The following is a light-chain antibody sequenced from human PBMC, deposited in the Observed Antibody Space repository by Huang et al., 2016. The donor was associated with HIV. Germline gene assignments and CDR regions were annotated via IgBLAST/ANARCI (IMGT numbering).Light chain of an antibody. Sequence: EDRVIITCRTSQTITTYLHWYRQEPGKAPNLLISAVSILQTGVPSRFSGSGSGTDFTLTITSLQPEDFAIYYCQQSHSIPYTFGQGTKVEI. CDR1: QTITTY. CDR2: AVS. J-gene: IGKJ2*01. V-gene: IGKV1-39*01. CDR3: QQSHSIPYT.